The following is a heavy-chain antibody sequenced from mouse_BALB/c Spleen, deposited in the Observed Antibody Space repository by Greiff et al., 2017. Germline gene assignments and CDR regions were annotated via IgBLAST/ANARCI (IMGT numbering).Heavy chain of an antibody. D-gene: IGHD1-1*01. CDR3: ARHGGGITTVVAYYFDY. CDR1: GFTFSSYA. J-gene: IGHJ2*01. V-gene: IGHV5-9-3*01. Sequence: EVQVVESGGGLVKPGGSLKLSCAASGFTFSSYAMSWVRQTPEKRLEWVATISSGGSYTYYPDSVKGRFTISRDNAKNTLYLQMSSLRSEDTAMYYCARHGGGITTVVAYYFDYWGQGTTLTVSS. CDR2: ISSGGSYT.